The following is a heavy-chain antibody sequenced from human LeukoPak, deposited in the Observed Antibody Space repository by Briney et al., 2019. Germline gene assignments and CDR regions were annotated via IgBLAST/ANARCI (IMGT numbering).Heavy chain of an antibody. J-gene: IGHJ4*02. CDR1: GFTFSSYA. V-gene: IGHV3-23*01. CDR2: ISGSGGST. Sequence: GGSLRLSCAASGFTFSSYAMSWVRQAPGKGLEWVSAISGSGGSTYYADSVKGRFTISRDNSKNSLYLQMNSLRVEDTAVYYCARGRGYSYGNLGYWGPGTLVTVSS. D-gene: IGHD5-18*01. CDR3: ARGRGYSYGNLGY.